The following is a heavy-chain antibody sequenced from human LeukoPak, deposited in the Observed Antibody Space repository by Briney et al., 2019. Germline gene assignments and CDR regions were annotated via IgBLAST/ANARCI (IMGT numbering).Heavy chain of an antibody. CDR2: IYRCGST. D-gene: IGHD6-13*01. V-gene: IGHV3-66*01. CDR3: ARENSGIAATDIIDS. J-gene: IGHJ4*02. CDR1: GFTVSSNY. Sequence: PGGSLRLSCAASGFTVSSNYMSWVRQAPGKGLEWVSVIYRCGSTYYADSVKGRFTISRDNSKNTLYLQMNSLRAEDTAVYYCARENSGIAATDIIDSWGQGTLVTVSS.